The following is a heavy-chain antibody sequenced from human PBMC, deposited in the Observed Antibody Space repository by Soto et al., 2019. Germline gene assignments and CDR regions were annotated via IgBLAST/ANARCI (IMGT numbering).Heavy chain of an antibody. Sequence: GESLKISCTGSGYTFTTYWIAWVRQMPGEGLEWMGIIYPGDSDTRYSPSFQGQVTISADKSTSTAYLQWSSLKASDTAMYYCARHRILGDTRAGMDVWGQGTTVTVSS. J-gene: IGHJ6*02. CDR3: ARHRILGDTRAGMDV. V-gene: IGHV5-51*01. CDR2: IYPGDSDT. CDR1: GYTFTTYW. D-gene: IGHD3-3*01.